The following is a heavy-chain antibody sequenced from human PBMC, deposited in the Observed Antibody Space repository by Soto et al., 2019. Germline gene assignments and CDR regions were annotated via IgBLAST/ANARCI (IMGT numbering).Heavy chain of an antibody. Sequence: EVQLEESGGDLVQPGGSLRLSCAASGFTLSAYWMTWVRQAPGKGLEWVANINRDGSKKSYLDSVRGRFTISRDNVGNSLYLQMDSLRADDTALYYCARDVYPGSGSLYLDAFDIWGQGTMVTVSS. CDR1: GFTLSAYW. D-gene: IGHD3-10*01. J-gene: IGHJ3*02. CDR3: ARDVYPGSGSLYLDAFDI. CDR2: INRDGSKK. V-gene: IGHV3-7*05.